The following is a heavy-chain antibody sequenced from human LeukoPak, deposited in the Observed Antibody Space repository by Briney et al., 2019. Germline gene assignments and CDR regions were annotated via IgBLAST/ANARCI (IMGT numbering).Heavy chain of an antibody. J-gene: IGHJ6*02. CDR2: ISSGGTTI. V-gene: IGHV3-11*04. CDR1: GFTFSNAW. CDR3: ARPLEPTTATTERYYYYYGMNV. D-gene: IGHD4-11*01. Sequence: PGGSLRLSCAASGFTFSNAWMSWVRQAPGKGLEWVSYISSGGTTIYYADSVKGRFTISRDNAKNSLYMQMNSLRAEDTAVYYCARPLEPTTATTERYYYYYGMNVWGQGTTVTVS.